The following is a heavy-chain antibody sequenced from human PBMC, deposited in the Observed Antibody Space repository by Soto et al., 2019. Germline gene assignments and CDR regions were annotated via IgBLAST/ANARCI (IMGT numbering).Heavy chain of an antibody. CDR3: ARTAPITYSYDHYYFNY. CDR1: GFTFSSYW. Sequence: EVQLVESGGGLVQPGGSLRLSCAASGFTFSSYWMSWVRQAPGKGLEWVANIKQDGSEKYNVDSVKSRFTISRDNAKNSLYLQMNSLRAEDTGVYYCARTAPITYSYDHYYFNYWGHGTLVTVSS. J-gene: IGHJ4*01. CDR2: IKQDGSEK. V-gene: IGHV3-7*03. D-gene: IGHD5-18*01.